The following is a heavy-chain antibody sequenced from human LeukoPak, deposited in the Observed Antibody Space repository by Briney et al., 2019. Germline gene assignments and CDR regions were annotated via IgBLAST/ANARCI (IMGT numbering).Heavy chain of an antibody. V-gene: IGHV1-69*13. CDR1: GGTFSSYA. D-gene: IGHD3-22*01. J-gene: IGHJ4*02. CDR2: IIPIFGTA. Sequence: SVSVSCKASGGTFSSYAISWVRQAPGQGLEWMGGIIPIFGTANYAQKFQGKVTITADESTSTAYMELSSLRSEDTAVYYCARAGYYDSIGSPLRYWGQGTLVTVSS. CDR3: ARAGYYDSIGSPLRY.